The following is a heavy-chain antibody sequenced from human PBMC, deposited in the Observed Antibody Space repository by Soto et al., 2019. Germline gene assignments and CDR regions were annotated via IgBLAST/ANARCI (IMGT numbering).Heavy chain of an antibody. D-gene: IGHD7-27*01. J-gene: IGHJ4*02. CDR3: AGGLCGDNVDY. CDR2: IYHGGST. Sequence: QVQLQESGPGLVEPSQTLSLTCTVSGGSISSGDYFWSWIRQPPGEGLEWIGHIYHGGSTYNNPSLQPRVTISVDTSKNQFSLNLNSVTAADTGVYYCAGGLCGDNVDYWGQGTLVTVSS. CDR1: GGSISSGDYF. V-gene: IGHV4-30-4*01.